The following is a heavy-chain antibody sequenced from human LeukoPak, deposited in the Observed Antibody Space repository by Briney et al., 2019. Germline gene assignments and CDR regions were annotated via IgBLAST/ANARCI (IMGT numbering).Heavy chain of an antibody. CDR2: IYSGDSHT. CDR3: ASARHGDYVWDY. D-gene: IGHD4-17*01. CDR1: GYSFTYW. J-gene: IGHJ4*02. V-gene: IGHV5-51*01. Sequence: PGESLKISSKGSGYSFTYWIGWVRQMPGKGLEWMGIIYSGDSHTKYSPSFQGRVTISADKSISTAYLQWSSLEASDTAMYYCASARHGDYVWDYWGQGTLVPVSS.